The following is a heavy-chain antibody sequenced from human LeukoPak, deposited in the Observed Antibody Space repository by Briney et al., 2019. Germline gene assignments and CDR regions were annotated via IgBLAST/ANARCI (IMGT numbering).Heavy chain of an antibody. Sequence: PGGSLRLSCAASGFTFSSYWMYWVRQAPGKGLVWVSRINYNGSSTAYADSVKGRFTISRDNAKNSLYLQMNSLRAEDTAVYYCARDIFGSGSSEYYYYYYGMDVWGQGTTVTVSS. CDR3: ARDIFGSGSSEYYYYYYGMDV. V-gene: IGHV3-74*01. CDR1: GFTFSSYW. D-gene: IGHD3-10*01. CDR2: INYNGSST. J-gene: IGHJ6*02.